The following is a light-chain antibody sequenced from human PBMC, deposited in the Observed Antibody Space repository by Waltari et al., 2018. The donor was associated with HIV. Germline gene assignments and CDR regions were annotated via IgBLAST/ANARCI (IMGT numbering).Light chain of an antibody. V-gene: IGKV1-9*01. CDR2: AAS. Sequence: DIQLTQSPSFMSASVGDRVTITCRDTQGIGSNFAWYRQNPGQAPRLLIVAASTLKSGVPSRFSAIGSGTEFALTIKNLQPEDFATYYCQHLNTYPLFTVGPGTTVDIK. CDR3: QHLNTYPLFT. J-gene: IGKJ3*01. CDR1: QGIGSN.